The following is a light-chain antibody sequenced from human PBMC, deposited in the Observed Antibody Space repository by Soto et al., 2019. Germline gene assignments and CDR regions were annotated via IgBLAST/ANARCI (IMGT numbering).Light chain of an antibody. J-gene: IGLJ2*01. V-gene: IGLV1-51*01. CDR2: DNN. Sequence: QSVLTQPPSVSAAPGQKVTISCSGSSSNIGNNYVSWYQQLQGTAPKLLIYDNNKRPSGIPDRFSGSKSGTSATLGITGLQTGDEADYYCGTWDSSLSAPVFGGGTKLTVL. CDR3: GTWDSSLSAPV. CDR1: SSNIGNNY.